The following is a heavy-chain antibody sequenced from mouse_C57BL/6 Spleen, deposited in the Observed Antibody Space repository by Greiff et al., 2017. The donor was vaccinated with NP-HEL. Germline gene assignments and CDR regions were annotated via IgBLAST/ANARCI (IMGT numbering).Heavy chain of an antibody. V-gene: IGHV1-39*01. CDR3: ARGEDSSYYYAMDY. J-gene: IGHJ4*01. Sequence: EVQLQESGPELVKPGASVKISCKASGYSFTDYNMNWVKQSNGKSLEWIGVINPNYSTTSYIQKFKGKATLTVDQSSSTAYMQLNSLTSEDSAVYYCARGEDSSYYYAMDYWGQGTSVTVSS. D-gene: IGHD2-12*01. CDR1: GYSFTDYN. CDR2: INPNYSTT.